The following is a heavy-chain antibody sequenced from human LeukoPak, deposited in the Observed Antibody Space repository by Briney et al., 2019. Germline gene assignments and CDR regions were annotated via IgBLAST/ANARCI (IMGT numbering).Heavy chain of an antibody. V-gene: IGHV3-9*01. CDR2: ISWNSGSI. CDR3: AKVAPPRAFDI. Sequence: GGSLRLSCAASGFTFDDYAMHWVRQAPGKGLEWVSGISWNSGSIGYADSVKGRFTISRDNAKNSLYLQMNSLRAEDTAVYYCAKVAPPRAFDIWGQGTMVTVSS. J-gene: IGHJ3*02. CDR1: GFTFDDYA. D-gene: IGHD2-21*01.